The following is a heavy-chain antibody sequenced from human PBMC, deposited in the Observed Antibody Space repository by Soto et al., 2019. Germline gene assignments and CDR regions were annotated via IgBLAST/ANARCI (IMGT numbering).Heavy chain of an antibody. Sequence: QVRLVQSGAEVKKPGSSVKVSCKASGGTFSNFVLSWVRQAPGQGLEWMGKIIPIFGTPNYAEQFQGRVTITANDSKTTAYLELSSLRSEDAAVYYCASHLGHDCTTTCCYHRGWCDHWGQGTLVTVSS. CDR1: GGTFSNFV. D-gene: IGHD2-2*01. V-gene: IGHV1-69*18. J-gene: IGHJ5*02. CDR2: IIPIFGTP. CDR3: ASHLGHDCTTTCCYHRGWCDH.